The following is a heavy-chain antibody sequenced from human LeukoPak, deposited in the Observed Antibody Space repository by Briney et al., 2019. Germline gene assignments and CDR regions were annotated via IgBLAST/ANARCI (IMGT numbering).Heavy chain of an antibody. CDR2: IRQDGNNK. CDR1: GIIFSDYW. V-gene: IGHV3-7*03. D-gene: IGHD3-16*01. J-gene: IGHJ4*02. CDR3: ATGGGTHVY. Sequence: TGGSLRLSCEASGIIFSDYWMSWVRQAPGKGLEWVANIRQDGNNKYYVDSVKGRFTISRDNAKNSLYLQLNSLRVEDSAVYYCATGGGTHVYWGQGALVTVSS.